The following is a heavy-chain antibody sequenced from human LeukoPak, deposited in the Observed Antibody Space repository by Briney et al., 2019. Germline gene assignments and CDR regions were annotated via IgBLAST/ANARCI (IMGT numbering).Heavy chain of an antibody. CDR1: GYTFTGYY. CDR2: IIPIFGTA. V-gene: IGHV1-69*05. Sequence: SVKVSCKASGYTFTGYYIHWVRQAPGQGLEWMGGIIPIFGTANYAQKFQGRVTITTDESTSTAYMELSSLRSEDTAVYYCARARYGSGSSHYYYYMDVWGKGTTVTVSS. J-gene: IGHJ6*03. CDR3: ARARYGSGSSHYYYYMDV. D-gene: IGHD3-10*01.